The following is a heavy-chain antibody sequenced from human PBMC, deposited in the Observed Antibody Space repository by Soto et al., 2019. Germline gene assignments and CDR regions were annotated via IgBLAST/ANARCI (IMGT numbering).Heavy chain of an antibody. Sequence: QVQLVQSGAEVKKPGASVKVSCKASGYTFTSYGISWVRQAPGQGPEWMGRISTYNGNTNYVQKLQGRVTMTTDTSANTAYIELRSLRYDDTAVYYCARDPGYSTTWHLAFDIWGQGTMVTVSS. CDR2: ISTYNGNT. J-gene: IGHJ3*02. CDR3: ARDPGYSTTWHLAFDI. CDR1: GYTFTSYG. V-gene: IGHV1-18*01. D-gene: IGHD6-13*01.